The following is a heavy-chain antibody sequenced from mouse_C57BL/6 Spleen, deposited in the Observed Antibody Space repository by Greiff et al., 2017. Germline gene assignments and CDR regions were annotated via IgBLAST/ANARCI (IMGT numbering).Heavy chain of an antibody. Sequence: VQLQQPGAELVKPGASVKLSCKASGYTFTSYWMHWVKQRPGQGLEWIGMIHPNSGSTNYNEKFKSKATLTVDKSSSTAYMQLSSLTSEDSAVYYCARSGYSNYDFDDWGQGTTLTVSS. D-gene: IGHD2-5*01. V-gene: IGHV1-64*01. J-gene: IGHJ2*01. CDR3: ARSGYSNYDFDD. CDR1: GYTFTSYW. CDR2: IHPNSGST.